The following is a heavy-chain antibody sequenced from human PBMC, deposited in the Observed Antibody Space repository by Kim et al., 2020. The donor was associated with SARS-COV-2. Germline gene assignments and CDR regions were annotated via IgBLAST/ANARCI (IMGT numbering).Heavy chain of an antibody. D-gene: IGHD2-15*01. Sequence: SVKVSCKASGGTFSSYAISWVRQAPGQGLEWMGGIIPIFGTANYAQKFQGRVTITADESTSTAYMELSSLRSEDTAVYYCARDQVDIVVVVAATRVRYYGMDVWGQGTTVTVSS. CDR2: IIPIFGTA. J-gene: IGHJ6*02. V-gene: IGHV1-69*13. CDR1: GGTFSSYA. CDR3: ARDQVDIVVVVAATRVRYYGMDV.